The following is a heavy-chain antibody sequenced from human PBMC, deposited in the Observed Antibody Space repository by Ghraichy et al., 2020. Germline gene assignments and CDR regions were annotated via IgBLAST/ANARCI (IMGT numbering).Heavy chain of an antibody. V-gene: IGHV4-34*01. CDR2: INHSGST. D-gene: IGHD5-18*01. Sequence: SETLSLTCAVYGGSFSGYYWSWIRQPPGKGLEWIGEINHSGSTNYNPSLKSRVTISVDTSKNQFSLKLSSVTAADTAVYYCARAPWWNSYGLTWGQGTLVTVSS. CDR3: ARAPWWNSYGLT. CDR1: GGSFSGYY. J-gene: IGHJ5*02.